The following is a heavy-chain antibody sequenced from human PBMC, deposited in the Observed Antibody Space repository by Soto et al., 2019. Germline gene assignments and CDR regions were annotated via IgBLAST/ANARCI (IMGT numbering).Heavy chain of an antibody. CDR3: ARRYCSGGRCSDAFDI. CDR1: GFTFSTYS. D-gene: IGHD2-15*01. CDR2: ISGSSTTI. V-gene: IGHV3-48*01. J-gene: IGHJ3*02. Sequence: PGGSLRLSCAASGFTFSTYSMNWVRQAPGKGLEWVSYISGSSTTIYYAASVKGRFTISRDNAMNSLYLQMNSLGAEDTAVYYCARRYCSGGRCSDAFDIWGQGTLVTVSS.